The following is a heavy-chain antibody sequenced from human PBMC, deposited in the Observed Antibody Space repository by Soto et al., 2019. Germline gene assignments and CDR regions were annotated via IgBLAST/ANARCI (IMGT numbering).Heavy chain of an antibody. CDR2: ISGSSGST. CDR3: AKDRLVVLNWFDP. Sequence: RGSLSLSCVSCVFTLRIYAMNWVGQAPGKGLEWVSAISGSSGSTYYADSVKGRFTISRDNSKNTLYLQMNSLRAEDTAVYHCAKDRLVVLNWFDPWGQGTMVTGSS. D-gene: IGHD4-17*01. J-gene: IGHJ5*02. V-gene: IGHV3-23*01. CDR1: VFTLRIYA.